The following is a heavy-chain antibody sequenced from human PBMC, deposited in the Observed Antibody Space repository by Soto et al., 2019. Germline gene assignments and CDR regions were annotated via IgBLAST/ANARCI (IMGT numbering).Heavy chain of an antibody. J-gene: IGHJ3*02. CDR3: ATTYGSGSYYNAFDI. CDR1: GFTVSSYA. CDR2: ISGSGGST. Sequence: GGSLRLSCAASGFTVSSYAMSWVRQAPGKGLEWVSAISGSGGSTYYADSVKGRFTISRDNSKNTLYLQMNSLRAEDTAVYYCATTYGSGSYYNAFDIWGQGTMVTVSS. D-gene: IGHD3-10*01. V-gene: IGHV3-23*01.